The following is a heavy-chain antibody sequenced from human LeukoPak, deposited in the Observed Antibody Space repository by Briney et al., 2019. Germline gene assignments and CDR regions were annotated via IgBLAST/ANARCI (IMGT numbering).Heavy chain of an antibody. Sequence: PSETLSLTCAVSGDSIRSGINNWSWIRQPPGKGLEWIGYIYHSGSTYYNPSLQSRVTISVDTSKSQFSLKLSSVTAADTAVYYCARTRDFWSGYFDYWGQGILVTVSS. V-gene: IGHV4-30-2*01. CDR2: IYHSGST. D-gene: IGHD3-3*01. CDR3: ARTRDFWSGYFDY. CDR1: GDSIRSGINN. J-gene: IGHJ4*02.